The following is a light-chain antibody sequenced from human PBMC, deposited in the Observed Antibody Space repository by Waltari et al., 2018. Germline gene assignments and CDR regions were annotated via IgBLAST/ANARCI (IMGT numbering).Light chain of an antibody. V-gene: IGKV4-1*01. CDR2: WAS. J-gene: IGKJ4*01. CDR1: QSLLFSSNNKNN. Sequence: DIVMTQSPDSLAVSLGERATINCKSSQSLLFSSNNKNNLAWFQQKAGQPPKLLIYWASTREYGVPHRFSGRGSGTDFTLNISRLQAEDVAVYYCLQDYSCVLTFAGGTKVEIK. CDR3: LQDYSCVLT.